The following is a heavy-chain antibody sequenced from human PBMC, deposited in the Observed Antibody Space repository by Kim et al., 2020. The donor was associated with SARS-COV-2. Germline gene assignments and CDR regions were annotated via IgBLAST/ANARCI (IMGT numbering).Heavy chain of an antibody. J-gene: IGHJ4*02. CDR3: ARTRITMIVVVTHFDY. V-gene: IGHV4-31*01. D-gene: IGHD3-22*01. Sequence: YLKSQVTISVDTSKNQFSLKLSSVTAADTAVYYCARTRITMIVVVTHFDYWGQGTLVTVSS.